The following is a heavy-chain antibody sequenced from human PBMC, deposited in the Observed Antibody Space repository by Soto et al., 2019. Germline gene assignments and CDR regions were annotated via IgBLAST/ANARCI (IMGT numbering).Heavy chain of an antibody. D-gene: IGHD6-13*01. CDR3: ARQAGSWFKYYFDY. V-gene: IGHV1-18*01. Sequence: ASVKVSCKASGYTFTSYGISWVRQAPGQGLEWMGWISAYNGNTNYAQKLQGRVTTTTDTSTSTAYMELRSLRSDDTAVYYCARQAGSWFKYYFDYWGQGTLVTVSS. CDR2: ISAYNGNT. CDR1: GYTFTSYG. J-gene: IGHJ4*02.